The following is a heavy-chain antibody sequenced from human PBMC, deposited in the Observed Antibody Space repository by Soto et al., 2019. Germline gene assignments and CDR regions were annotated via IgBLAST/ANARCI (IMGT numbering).Heavy chain of an antibody. D-gene: IGHD5-12*01. CDR2: IYYSGST. Sequence: SETLSLTCTVSGGSISVYYWSWIRQPPGKGLEWIGYIYYSGSTNYNPSLKSRVTISIDTSKNHFSLKLSSVTAADTAVYYCARETASYDTPADAFDIWGQGTMVTVSS. CDR1: GGSISVYY. V-gene: IGHV4-59*01. CDR3: ARETASYDTPADAFDI. J-gene: IGHJ3*02.